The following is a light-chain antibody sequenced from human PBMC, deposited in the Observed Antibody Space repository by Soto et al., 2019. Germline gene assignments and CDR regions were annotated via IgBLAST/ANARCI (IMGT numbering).Light chain of an antibody. CDR1: SSDVGSYNL. CDR2: EGS. CDR3: CSYAGSSTPSYV. J-gene: IGLJ1*01. Sequence: QSALTQPASVSGSPGQSITISCTGTSSDVGSYNLVSWYQHHPGKAPKLIIYEGSKRPSGISNRFSGSKSGNTASLTISGLQAEDEADYYCCSYAGSSTPSYVFGSGTKGTVL. V-gene: IGLV2-23*01.